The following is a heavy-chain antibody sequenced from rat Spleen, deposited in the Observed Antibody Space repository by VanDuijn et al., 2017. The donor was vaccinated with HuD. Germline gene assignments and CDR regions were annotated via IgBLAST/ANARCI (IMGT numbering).Heavy chain of an antibody. CDR2: IWTGGST. CDR1: GFSLTSYN. J-gene: IGHJ2*01. V-gene: IGHV2-30*01. Sequence: QVQLKESGPGLVQPSQTLSLTCTVSGFSLTSYNVHWVRQPTGKGLEWMGVIWTGGSTDYNSALKSRLSISRDTSKSQVFLKMNSLQTEDIATYYCARDGTTEGRGFDYWGQGVMVTVSS. D-gene: IGHD1-11*01. CDR3: ARDGTTEGRGFDY.